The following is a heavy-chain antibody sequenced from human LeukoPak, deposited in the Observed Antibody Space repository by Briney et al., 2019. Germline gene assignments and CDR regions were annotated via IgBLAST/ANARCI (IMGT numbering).Heavy chain of an antibody. Sequence: GGSLRLSCAASGFTFSSYGMHWVRQAPGKGLEWVAVISYDGSNEYYADSVKGRFTISRDNSKNTLFLQMSSLRAEDTAIFYCAKSGSGWHFDYWGQGTLVTVSS. CDR3: AKSGSGWHFDY. CDR1: GFTFSSYG. J-gene: IGHJ4*02. CDR2: ISYDGSNE. D-gene: IGHD6-19*01. V-gene: IGHV3-30*18.